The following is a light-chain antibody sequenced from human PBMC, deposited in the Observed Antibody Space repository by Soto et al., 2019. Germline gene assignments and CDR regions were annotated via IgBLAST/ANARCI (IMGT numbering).Light chain of an antibody. Sequence: EIVMTQSPATLSVSPGERATLSCRASQSVSSNLAWYQQKPGQAPRLLIYGASTRATGIPARFSGSGSGTEFTLTLSRLQSFFFAFYYCQPYNNSSSWTFGHGTKLDIK. CDR2: GAS. V-gene: IGKV3-15*01. CDR1: QSVSSN. CDR3: QPYNNSSSWT. J-gene: IGKJ1*01.